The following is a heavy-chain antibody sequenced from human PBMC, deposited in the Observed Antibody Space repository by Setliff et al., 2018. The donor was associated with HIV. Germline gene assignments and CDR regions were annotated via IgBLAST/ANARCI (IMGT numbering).Heavy chain of an antibody. CDR2: IFHSGDT. Sequence: PSETLSLTCSVSGVSVGRGDYYWHWIRQHPEKALEWIGYIFHSGDTHYNPSLKSRISMSVDTSKNQFSLELTSLTAADTAVYYCATRPRIAARPFDYWGQGMLVTVSS. CDR3: ATRPRIAARPFDY. J-gene: IGHJ4*02. CDR1: GVSVGRGDYY. D-gene: IGHD6-6*01. V-gene: IGHV4-31*03.